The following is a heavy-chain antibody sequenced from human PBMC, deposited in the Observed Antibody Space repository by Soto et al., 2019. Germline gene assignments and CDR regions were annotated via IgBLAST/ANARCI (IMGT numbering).Heavy chain of an antibody. Sequence: GSLRLSCADSGFILRNYWMSWVRQAPGMGLQWVASIKEDGSEKYYVDPVKGRLTISRENAKNSLYLQMNSLRAEDTAVYYCARYRSLDPWGQGILVTVSS. CDR1: GFILRNYW. CDR2: IKEDGSEK. CDR3: ARYRSLDP. V-gene: IGHV3-7*03. D-gene: IGHD3-16*02. J-gene: IGHJ5*02.